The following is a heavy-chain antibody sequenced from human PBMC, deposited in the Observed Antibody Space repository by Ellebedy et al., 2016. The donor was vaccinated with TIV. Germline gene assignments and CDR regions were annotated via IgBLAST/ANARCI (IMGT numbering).Heavy chain of an antibody. CDR2: ISSSSSTI. J-gene: IGHJ6*02. D-gene: IGHD6-13*01. Sequence: GGSLRLXXAASGLTFSSYSMNWVRQAPGKGLEWVSYISSSSSTIYYADSVKGRFTISRDNAKNSLYLQMNSLRAEDTAVYYCARLFGAAGIYFLSYYYGMDVWGQGTTVTVSS. CDR3: ARLFGAAGIYFLSYYYGMDV. V-gene: IGHV3-48*04. CDR1: GLTFSSYS.